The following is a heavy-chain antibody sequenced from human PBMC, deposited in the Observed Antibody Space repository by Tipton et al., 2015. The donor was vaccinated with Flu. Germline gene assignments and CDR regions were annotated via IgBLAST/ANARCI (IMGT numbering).Heavy chain of an antibody. V-gene: IGHV4-38-2*02. D-gene: IGHD5-24*01. CDR1: GDSMGSRYY. Sequence: TLSLTCSVSGDSMGSRYYWGWIRQAPGKGLEWIANIHRAGNTYYNPSLKSRVTLSVDTSKNQFSLKLTSVTAADTAVYYCAREVRRDGYNYCDYWGQGTLVTVSS. CDR2: IHRAGNT. CDR3: AREVRRDGYNYCDY. J-gene: IGHJ4*02.